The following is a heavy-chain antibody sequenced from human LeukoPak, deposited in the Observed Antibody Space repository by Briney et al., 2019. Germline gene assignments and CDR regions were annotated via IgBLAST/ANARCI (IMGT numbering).Heavy chain of an antibody. CDR3: ARTDSSGYYDHDAFDI. CDR1: GGSVSSGSYY. CDR2: IYYSGST. V-gene: IGHV4-61*01. J-gene: IGHJ3*02. D-gene: IGHD3-22*01. Sequence: SETLSLTCTVSGGSVSSGSYYWAWIRQPPGKGLEWIGYIYYSGSTYYNPSLKSRVTISVDTSKNQFSLKLSPVTAADTAVYYCARTDSSGYYDHDAFDIWGQGTMVTVSS.